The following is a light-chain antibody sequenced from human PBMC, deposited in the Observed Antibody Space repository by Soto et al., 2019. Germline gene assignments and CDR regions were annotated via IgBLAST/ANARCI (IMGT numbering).Light chain of an antibody. CDR3: KSYDTSLSGYV. V-gene: IGLV1-40*01. J-gene: IGLJ1*01. Sequence: QSVLTQPPSVSGAPGQRVTISCTGSSSNIGAGYDVHWYQQLPGTAPKLLIYGNSNRPSGVPDRFSGSKSGTSASLAITGLQVEDEADYYCKSYDTSLSGYVVGTGTKVSV. CDR2: GNS. CDR1: SSNIGAGYD.